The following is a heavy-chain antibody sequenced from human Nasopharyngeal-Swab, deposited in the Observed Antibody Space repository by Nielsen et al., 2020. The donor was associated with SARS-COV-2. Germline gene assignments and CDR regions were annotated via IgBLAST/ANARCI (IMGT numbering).Heavy chain of an antibody. Sequence: SETLSLTCTVSGGSISSYYWSWIRQPPGKGLEWTGYIYYSGSTNYNPSLKSRVTISVDTSKNQFSLKLSSVTAADTAVYYCARVGYCSSTSCYAAYYFDYWGQGTLVTVSS. CDR2: IYYSGST. V-gene: IGHV4-59*01. J-gene: IGHJ4*02. CDR3: ARVGYCSSTSCYAAYYFDY. D-gene: IGHD2-2*01. CDR1: GGSISSYY.